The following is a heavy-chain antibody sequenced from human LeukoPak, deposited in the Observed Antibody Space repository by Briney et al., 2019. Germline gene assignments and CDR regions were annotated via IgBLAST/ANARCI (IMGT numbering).Heavy chain of an antibody. J-gene: IGHJ4*02. CDR3: ARRSNHLISSNHFDY. CDR1: GGSISSSSYY. D-gene: IGHD4-11*01. Sequence: SETLSLTCTVSGGSISSSSYYWGWIRQPPGKGLEWIGSIYYSGSTYYNPSLKSRVTISVDTSKNQFSLKLSSVTAADTAVYYCARRSNHLISSNHFDYWGQGTLVTVSS. CDR2: IYYSGST. V-gene: IGHV4-39*01.